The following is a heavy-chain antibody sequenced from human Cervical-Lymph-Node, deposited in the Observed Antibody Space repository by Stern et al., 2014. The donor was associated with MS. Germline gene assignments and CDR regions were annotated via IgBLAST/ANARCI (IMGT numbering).Heavy chain of an antibody. Sequence: QLQLQESGPGLVKPSETLSLTCTVSGGSVSSYYWSWIRQPPGKGLEWIGYIYKRGYIYNSVTTNYNPSLNSRVTISVDTSKNQLTLKLSSVTAADTAVYYCATANVAGYGMDVWGQGTTVTVSS. J-gene: IGHJ6*02. D-gene: IGHD2-15*01. CDR1: GGSVSSYY. CDR2: IYKRGYIYNSVTT. V-gene: IGHV4-59*02. CDR3: ATANVAGYGMDV.